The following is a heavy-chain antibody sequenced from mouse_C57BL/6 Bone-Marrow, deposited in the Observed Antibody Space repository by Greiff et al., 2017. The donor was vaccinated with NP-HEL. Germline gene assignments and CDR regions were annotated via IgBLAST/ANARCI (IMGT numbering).Heavy chain of an antibody. J-gene: IGHJ2*01. D-gene: IGHD1-1*01. CDR2: IDPENGDT. Sequence: EVQLQQSGAELVRPGASVKLSCTASGFNIKDDYMHWVKQRPEQGLEWIGWIDPENGDTEYASKFQGKATITADTSSNTAYLQLSSLTSEDTAVCYCTSITTVEGYYFDYWGQGTTLTVSS. CDR1: GFNIKDDY. CDR3: TSITTVEGYYFDY. V-gene: IGHV14-4*01.